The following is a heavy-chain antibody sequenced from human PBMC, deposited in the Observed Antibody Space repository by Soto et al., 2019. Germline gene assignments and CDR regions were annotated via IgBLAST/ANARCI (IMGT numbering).Heavy chain of an antibody. V-gene: IGHV3-72*01. Sequence: EVQLVESGGGLVQPGGSLRLSCAASGFTFSDHYMDWVRQAPGKGLEWVGRTRNKANSYTTEYAASVKGRFIISRDDSKISLYLQMNGLKIEDTAVYYCASGLDYYGSSGQVDYWGQGTLVTVSS. D-gene: IGHD3-22*01. J-gene: IGHJ4*02. CDR3: ASGLDYYGSSGQVDY. CDR2: TRNKANSYTT. CDR1: GFTFSDHY.